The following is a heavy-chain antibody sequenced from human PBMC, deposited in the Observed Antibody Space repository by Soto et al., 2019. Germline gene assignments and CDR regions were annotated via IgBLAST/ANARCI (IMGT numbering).Heavy chain of an antibody. V-gene: IGHV1-18*01. Sequence: QIQLLQSGAEVKKPGASVKVTCKASVYTFRNFGISWVRQAPGQGLEWMGWISAYNANANYAQKLQGRLTMTADTSKSTAYMALRSLRSDDTAVDYCARENSYFDYWGQGTLVTVSS. CDR2: ISAYNANA. J-gene: IGHJ4*02. CDR3: ARENSYFDY. CDR1: VYTFRNFG.